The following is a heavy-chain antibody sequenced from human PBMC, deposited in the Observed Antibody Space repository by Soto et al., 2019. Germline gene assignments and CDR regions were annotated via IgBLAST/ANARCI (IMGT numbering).Heavy chain of an antibody. D-gene: IGHD6-13*01. Sequence: SETLSLTCAVYGGSFSVYYWSWFRQPPGKGLEWIGEMNHSGSTNYNPSLKSRVTISVDTSKNQFSLKLSSVTAADTAVYYCASGASATSGWYGYESRIFEYLRQGTLDTVFS. J-gene: IGHJ4*02. CDR2: MNHSGST. CDR3: ASGASATSGWYGYESRIFEY. CDR1: GGSFSVYY. V-gene: IGHV4-34*01.